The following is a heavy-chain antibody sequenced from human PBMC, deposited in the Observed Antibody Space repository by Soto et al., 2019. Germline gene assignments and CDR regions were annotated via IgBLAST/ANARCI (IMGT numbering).Heavy chain of an antibody. CDR2: IIPIFGTA. CDR3: ASPGRSSWYVGNDY. V-gene: IGHV1-69*01. D-gene: IGHD6-13*01. Sequence: QVQLVQSGAEVKKPGSSVKVSCKASGGTFSSYAISWVRQAPGQGLEWMGGIIPIFGTANYAQKFQGRVMITADESTSTAYMELSSMRYEDTDVYYCASPGRSSWYVGNDYWGQGTLVTVSS. CDR1: GGTFSSYA. J-gene: IGHJ4*02.